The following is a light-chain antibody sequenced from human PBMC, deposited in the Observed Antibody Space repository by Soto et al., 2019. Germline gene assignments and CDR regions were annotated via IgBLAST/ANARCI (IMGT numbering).Light chain of an antibody. V-gene: IGKV3-20*01. CDR3: QQYGASPIT. Sequence: ETVLTQSPGTLSLSPGEGATLSCRASQTVAFNYLAWYQQKPGQPPRLLIEGASNRAAGVPDSFSGSGSGTDFTLNISRLEAEDSAMYYCQQYGASPITFGPGNRVDIQ. J-gene: IGKJ3*01. CDR1: QTVAFNY. CDR2: GAS.